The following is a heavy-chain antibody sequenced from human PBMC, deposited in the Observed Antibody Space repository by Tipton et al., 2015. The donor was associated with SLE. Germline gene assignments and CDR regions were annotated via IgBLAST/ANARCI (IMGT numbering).Heavy chain of an antibody. CDR1: GYTFTDYF. D-gene: IGHD2/OR15-2a*01. CDR2: INPNDGGT. V-gene: IGHV1-2*02. J-gene: IGHJ6*04. Sequence: QSGPEVKKPGASVKVSCKASGYTFTDYFMHWVRQAPGQGLEWMGWINPNDGGTNYAQKFQGRVTMTTDTSISTAYMELSRLRSDDTAVYYCAKDQDGNSDSCYGAGRLDVWGKGTTVTVSS. CDR3: AKDQDGNSDSCYGAGRLDV.